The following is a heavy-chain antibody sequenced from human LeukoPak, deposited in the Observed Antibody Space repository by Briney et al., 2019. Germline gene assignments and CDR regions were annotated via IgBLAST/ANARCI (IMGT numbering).Heavy chain of an antibody. V-gene: IGHV1-69*05. CDR3: AREDMITFGGVID. D-gene: IGHD3-16*02. CDR1: GGTFSGYA. J-gene: IGHJ4*02. CDR2: IIPIFGTA. Sequence: WASVKVSCKASGGTFSGYAISWVRQAPGQGLEWMGRIIPIFGTANYAQKFQGRVTITTDESTSTAYMELSSLRSEDTAVYYCAREDMITFGGVIDWGQGTLVTVFS.